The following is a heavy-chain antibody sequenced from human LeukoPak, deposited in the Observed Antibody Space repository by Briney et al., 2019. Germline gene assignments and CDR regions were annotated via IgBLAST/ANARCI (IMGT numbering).Heavy chain of an antibody. CDR3: ASGPRNYYYSGSYHY. CDR1: GGSFNSDDYY. Sequence: SETLSLTCGVSGGSFNSDDYYWNWIRQPPGRGLEWIGYIYYGGNTNYNPSLRSRVTISMDTSKNQFSLKVNSVTAADTAVYFCASGPRNYYYSGSYHYWGQGTLVTVSS. CDR2: IYYGGNT. V-gene: IGHV4-61*08. J-gene: IGHJ4*02. D-gene: IGHD3-10*01.